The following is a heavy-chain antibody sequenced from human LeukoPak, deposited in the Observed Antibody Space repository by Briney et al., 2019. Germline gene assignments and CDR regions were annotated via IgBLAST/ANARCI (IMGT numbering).Heavy chain of an antibody. CDR3: ASRGHVGSGTYSPYDY. D-gene: IGHD3-10*01. V-gene: IGHV3-23*01. CDR2: IFPSGGRT. J-gene: IGHJ4*02. CDR1: GFTFSSYG. Sequence: PGGSLRLSCAASGFTFSSYGMSWVRQAPGKGLEWVSSIFPSGGRTYYADSVKGRFTISRDNSRNTVYLQMTSLRAEDTAVYYCASRGHVGSGTYSPYDYWGQGTLVTVSS.